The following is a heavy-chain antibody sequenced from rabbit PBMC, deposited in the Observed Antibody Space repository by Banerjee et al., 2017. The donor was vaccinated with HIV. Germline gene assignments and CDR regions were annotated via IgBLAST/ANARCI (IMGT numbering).Heavy chain of an antibody. Sequence: QEQLEESGRDLVKPEGSLTLTRTASGFSFSNGYVMCWVRQAPGKGLEWIGCIYTGSGSALYVSWAKGRFAISKTSSTTVTLQMTSLTAADTATHFFAKSTYLDYFELWGQGTLVTVS. D-gene: IGHD8-1*01. J-gene: IGHJ4*01. CDR2: IYTGSGSA. V-gene: IGHV1S45*01. CDR1: GFSFSNGYV. CDR3: AKSTYLDYFEL.